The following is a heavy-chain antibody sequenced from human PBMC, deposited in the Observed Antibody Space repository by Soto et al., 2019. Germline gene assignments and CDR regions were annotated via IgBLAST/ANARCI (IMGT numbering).Heavy chain of an antibody. J-gene: IGHJ6*02. CDR3: ARGIRIYYGMDV. Sequence: GGSLRLSCEASGFTFSSYWMHWVRQVPGKGLVWVSRLNGDGTTTNYADSVKGRFTISRDNAKNTVYLQMGSLRAEDTAVYYCARGIRIYYGMDVWGQGTTVTVSS. V-gene: IGHV3-74*01. D-gene: IGHD2-15*01. CDR2: LNGDGTTT. CDR1: GFTFSSYW.